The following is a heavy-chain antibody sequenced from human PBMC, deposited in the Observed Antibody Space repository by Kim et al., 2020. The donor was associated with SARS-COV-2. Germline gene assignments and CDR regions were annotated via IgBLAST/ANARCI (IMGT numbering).Heavy chain of an antibody. D-gene: IGHD3-9*01. J-gene: IGHJ4*02. Sequence: SETLSLTCSVSGGSISSTSHYWGWIRQPPGRGLEWIGTIYYSWTTYYNPSLNRLVTLSVDTSKNQFSLKLSSVTAADTAVYYCARVAQNCDILTGYSNYIFDCGGQGTLVTVSS. CDR1: GGSISSTSHY. CDR2: IYYSWTT. V-gene: IGHV4-39*01. CDR3: ARVAQNCDILTGYSNYIFDC.